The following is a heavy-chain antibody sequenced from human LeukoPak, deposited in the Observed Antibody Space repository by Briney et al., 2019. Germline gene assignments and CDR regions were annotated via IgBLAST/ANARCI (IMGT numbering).Heavy chain of an antibody. CDR3: ARGRRPPTYSGSWYYYYYMDV. CDR1: GGSFSGYY. D-gene: IGHD6-13*01. V-gene: IGHV4-34*01. Sequence: SETLSLTCAVYGGSFSGYYWSWIRQPPGKGLEWIGEINHSGSTNYNPSLKSRVTISVDTSKNQFSLKLSSVTAADTAVYYCARGRRPPTYSGSWYYYYYMDVWGKGTTVTVSS. J-gene: IGHJ6*03. CDR2: INHSGST.